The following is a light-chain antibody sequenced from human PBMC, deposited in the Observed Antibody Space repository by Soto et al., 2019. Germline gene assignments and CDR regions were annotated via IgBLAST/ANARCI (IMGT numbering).Light chain of an antibody. CDR1: SSHVGGYNL. CDR3: SSYTSSSIYV. Sequence: QSLLSPAASVSGSPGQSVTVSCAGTSSHVGGYNLVSWYQQHPGKAPKLIIYEGTERPSGISPRFSGSKYGNTASLTISGLQAEDEADYYCSSYTSSSIYVFGSGTKVTV. V-gene: IGLV2-23*01. CDR2: EGT. J-gene: IGLJ1*01.